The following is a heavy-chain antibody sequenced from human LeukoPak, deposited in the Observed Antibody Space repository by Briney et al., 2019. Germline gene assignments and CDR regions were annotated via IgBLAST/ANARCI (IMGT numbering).Heavy chain of an antibody. CDR3: VRDKEKIAVRPYYFDF. J-gene: IGHJ4*02. V-gene: IGHV3-20*04. CDR1: GFTVGDYA. D-gene: IGHD6-6*01. CDR2: INWNGSST. Sequence: RPGGSLRLSCAASGFTVGDYALSWVRHAPGKGLEWGSGINWNGSSTVYADPVRGRFTISRDNAKNSLYLQINSLRAEDTAFYYCVRDKEKIAVRPYYFDFWGQGTLVTGSS.